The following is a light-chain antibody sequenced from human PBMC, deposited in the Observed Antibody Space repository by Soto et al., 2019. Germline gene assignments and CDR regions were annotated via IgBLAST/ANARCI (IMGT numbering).Light chain of an antibody. CDR1: SSNIGSHT. CDR2: RDS. CDR3: AAWDDSLIGYV. V-gene: IGLV1-44*01. J-gene: IGLJ1*01. Sequence: QSVLTQPPSASGTPGQRVTISCSGSSSNIGSHTVNWYQHLPGTAPKLVICRDSQRPSGVPDRFSGSKSGTSASLAISGLQSEDEAEYYCAAWDDSLIGYVFGTRTKVTVL.